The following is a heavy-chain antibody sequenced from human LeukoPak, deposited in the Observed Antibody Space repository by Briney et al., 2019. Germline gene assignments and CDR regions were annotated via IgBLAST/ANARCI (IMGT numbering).Heavy chain of an antibody. D-gene: IGHD3-22*01. CDR2: IYYSATT. CDR3: ARGPRYNSSGYYYFDY. Sequence: IYYSATTNSNPSLKSRVTISLDTSKTQFSQKRSSVTAADTAVYYCARGPRYNSSGYYYFDYWGQGTLVTVSS. J-gene: IGHJ4*02. V-gene: IGHV4-59*09.